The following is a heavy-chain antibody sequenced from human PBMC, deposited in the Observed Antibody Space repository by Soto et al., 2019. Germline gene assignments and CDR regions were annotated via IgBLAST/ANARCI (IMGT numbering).Heavy chain of an antibody. CDR2: IHYSGST. Sequence: SETLSLTCTVSGGSISSYYWSWIRQPPGKGLEWIGYIHYSGSTNYNPSLKSRVTISVETSKNQFSLKLSSVTAADTAVYYCVRHSSRHRKALDYWGQGTLVTVSS. J-gene: IGHJ4*02. CDR3: VRHSSRHRKALDY. D-gene: IGHD6-13*01. CDR1: GGSISSYY. V-gene: IGHV4-59*08.